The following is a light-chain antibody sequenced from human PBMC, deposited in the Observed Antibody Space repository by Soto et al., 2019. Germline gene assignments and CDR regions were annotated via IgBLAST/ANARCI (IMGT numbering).Light chain of an antibody. Sequence: DIQMTQSPSSLSASVGDRVTITCRASQSVSSYLNWYQQKPGKAPNLLIYAASSLQSGVPSRFSASGSGTDFTLTIRSLQPEDFATYFCQQSYSIPQTFGQGTKLEIK. J-gene: IGKJ2*01. CDR1: QSVSSY. CDR3: QQSYSIPQT. CDR2: AAS. V-gene: IGKV1-39*01.